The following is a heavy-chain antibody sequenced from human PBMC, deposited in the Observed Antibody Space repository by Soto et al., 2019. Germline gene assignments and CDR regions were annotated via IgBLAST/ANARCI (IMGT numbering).Heavy chain of an antibody. CDR2: IWYDGSNK. CDR3: ARDQTHCSSTSCYQYNLIDY. CDR1: GFTFSSYG. J-gene: IGHJ4*02. Sequence: TGGSLRLSCAASGFTFSSYGMHWDRQAPGKGLEWVAVIWYDGSNKYYADSVKGRLTISRDNSKNTLYLQMNSLRAEDTAVYYCARDQTHCSSTSCYQYNLIDYWGQGTLVTVSS. V-gene: IGHV3-33*01. D-gene: IGHD2-2*01.